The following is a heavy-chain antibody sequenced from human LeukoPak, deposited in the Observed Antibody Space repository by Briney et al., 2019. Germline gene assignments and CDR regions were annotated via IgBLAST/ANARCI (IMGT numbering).Heavy chain of an antibody. J-gene: IGHJ2*01. V-gene: IGHV1-2*02. CDR3: ARDATTVTTAWYFDL. CDR2: INSNSGGT. D-gene: IGHD4-17*01. CDR1: GYTFTDHY. Sequence: ASVKVSCKASGYTFTDHYMHWVRQAPGQGLEWMGWINSNSGGTKYAQKFQGRVTMTRDTSISTAYMELSSLRSEDTAVYYCARDATTVTTAWYFDLWGRGTLVTVSS.